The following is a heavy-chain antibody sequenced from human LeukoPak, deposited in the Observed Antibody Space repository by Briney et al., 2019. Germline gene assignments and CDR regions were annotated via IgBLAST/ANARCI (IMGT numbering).Heavy chain of an antibody. CDR3: ARGTPFTIFGVVILDY. CDR2: ISGSGDNT. V-gene: IGHV3-23*01. CDR1: GFTFSSYA. J-gene: IGHJ4*02. D-gene: IGHD3-3*01. Sequence: GGSLRLSCAASGFTFSSYAMSWVRQAPGKGLEWVSGISGSGDNTYYADSVKGRFTISRDNSKNTLYVQVNSLRAEDTAVYYCARGTPFTIFGVVILDYWGQGTLVTVSS.